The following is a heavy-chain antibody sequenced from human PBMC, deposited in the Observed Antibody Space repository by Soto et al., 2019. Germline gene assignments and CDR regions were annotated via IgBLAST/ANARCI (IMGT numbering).Heavy chain of an antibody. CDR1: GGSISRGAFY. Sequence: QVQLQESGPGLVKPSQTLSLTCTVSGGSISRGAFYWSWIRQAPGKGLEWIGYIYHSGSTYYNPSLKSRVTISVDTSKNQFSLKLSSVTAADTAVYYCARDQPPDFWSGQENAAYGMDVWGQGTTVTVSS. CDR2: IYHSGST. V-gene: IGHV4-30-4*01. D-gene: IGHD3-3*01. J-gene: IGHJ6*02. CDR3: ARDQPPDFWSGQENAAYGMDV.